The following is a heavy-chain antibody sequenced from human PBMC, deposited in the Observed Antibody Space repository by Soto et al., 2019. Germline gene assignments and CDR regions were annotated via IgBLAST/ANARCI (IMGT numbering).Heavy chain of an antibody. Sequence: SQRVLCEASGFTGSYYALHWVRGSPGKGLEWVSSISGIRDYIRYADSVKGRFTISRDNAKTSLYLQMNSLTAEDTAVYYCAREGVHNYNEYYFDYWGQGTLVTVSS. D-gene: IGHD3-22*01. CDR1: GFTGSYYA. V-gene: IGHV3-21*06. CDR3: AREGVHNYNEYYFDY. J-gene: IGHJ4*02. CDR2: ISGIRDYI.